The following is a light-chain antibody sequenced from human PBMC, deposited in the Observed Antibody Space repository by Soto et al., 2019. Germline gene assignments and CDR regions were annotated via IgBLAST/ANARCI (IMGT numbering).Light chain of an antibody. Sequence: EILSTQTPATLSSFPGDRVTLSCRAGQNSNSRLAWYHHRPGQSPRLLIYQTSLRAAGIPARFSGSGSGTNFTLTIIRLEPGDSAVYYCQQYGISPGTFGQGTKVDIK. CDR2: QTS. J-gene: IGKJ1*01. V-gene: IGKV3-20*01. CDR1: QNSNSR. CDR3: QQYGISPGT.